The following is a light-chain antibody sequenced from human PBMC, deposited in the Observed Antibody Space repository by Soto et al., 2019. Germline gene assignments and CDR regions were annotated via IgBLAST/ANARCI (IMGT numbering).Light chain of an antibody. CDR1: QSISSY. CDR3: QQSYSTLWA. J-gene: IGKJ3*01. Sequence: DIQMTPSPSSLSASVGDRVTITCRASQSISSYLNWYQQKPGKAPKLLIYAASSLQSGVPSRFSGSGSGTDFTLTISSLQPEDFATYYCQQSYSTLWAFGPGTKVDIK. V-gene: IGKV1-39*01. CDR2: AAS.